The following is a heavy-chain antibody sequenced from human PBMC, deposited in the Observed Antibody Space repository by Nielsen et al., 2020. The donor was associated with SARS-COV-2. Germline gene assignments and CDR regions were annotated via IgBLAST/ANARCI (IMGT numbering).Heavy chain of an antibody. D-gene: IGHD4-11*01. CDR1: GFSLSIYH. V-gene: IGHV3-23*01. Sequence: GESLKISCAASGFSLSIYHMNWVRQAPGKGLEWVSSINAIGDATYYADSVKGRFTISKDNSRSTLYLQMNSLRAEDTAVYYCAKHITTETTFYGMDVWGQGTTVTVS. CDR2: INAIGDAT. CDR3: AKHITTETTFYGMDV. J-gene: IGHJ6*02.